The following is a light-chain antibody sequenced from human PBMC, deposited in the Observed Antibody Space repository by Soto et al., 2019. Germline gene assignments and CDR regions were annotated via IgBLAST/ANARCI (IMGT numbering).Light chain of an antibody. CDR3: QHYKTWQLA. CDR2: DAY. J-gene: IGKJ4*01. CDR1: QGVGST. Sequence: EIIMTQSPATLSVSPGERVTLSCRASQGVGSTLAWYRQQPGQAPRLLIYDAYIRASGVPARFSGSGSGTEFTLTISGLQYEDFAVYFCQHYKTWQLAFGGGTKVDLK. V-gene: IGKV3-15*01.